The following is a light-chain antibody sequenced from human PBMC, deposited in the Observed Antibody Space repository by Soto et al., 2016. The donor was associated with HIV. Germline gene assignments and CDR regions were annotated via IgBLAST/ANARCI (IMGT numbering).Light chain of an antibody. CDR1: QSVSTW. J-gene: IGKJ4*01. Sequence: DIQMTQSPSTLSASVGGRVTITCRASQSVSTWLAWYQQRPGKAPKLLIYKASSLESGVPSRFSGSGSGTEFTLTISSLQPDDFATYYCQQFEKYPLTFGGGTKVEIK. CDR2: KAS. V-gene: IGKV1-5*03. CDR3: QQFEKYPLT.